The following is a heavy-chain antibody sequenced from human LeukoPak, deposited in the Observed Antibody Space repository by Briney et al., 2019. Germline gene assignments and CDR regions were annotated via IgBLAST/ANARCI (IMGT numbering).Heavy chain of an antibody. J-gene: IGHJ3*02. CDR1: GFTFSSYS. CDR3: ARDGGYYYDSSGYYYVLYAFDI. CDR2: ISSSNSYI. D-gene: IGHD3-22*01. Sequence: GGSLRLSCAASGFTFSSYSMNWVRQATGKGLEWVSSISSSNSYIYYADSVKGRFTISRDNAKNSLYLQMNSLRAEDTAVYYCARDGGYYYDSSGYYYVLYAFDIWGQGTMVTVSS. V-gene: IGHV3-21*01.